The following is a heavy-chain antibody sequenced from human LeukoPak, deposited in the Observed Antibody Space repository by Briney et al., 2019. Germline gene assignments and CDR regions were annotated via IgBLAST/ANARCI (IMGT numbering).Heavy chain of an antibody. D-gene: IGHD3-10*01. J-gene: IGHJ4*02. CDR2: IWYDGSNK. Sequence: GGSLRHSCAASGFTFSSYGMHWVRQAPGKGLEWVAVIWYDGSNKYYADSVKGRFTISRDNSKNTLYLQMNSLRAEDTAVYYCAKHAYGSGKQAIDYWGQGALVTVSS. V-gene: IGHV3-33*06. CDR3: AKHAYGSGKQAIDY. CDR1: GFTFSSYG.